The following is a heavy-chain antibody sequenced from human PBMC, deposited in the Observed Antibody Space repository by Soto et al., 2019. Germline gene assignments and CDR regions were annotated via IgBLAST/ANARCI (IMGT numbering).Heavy chain of an antibody. Sequence: ASVKVSCKASGYTFTGYYMHWGRQAPGQGLEWMGWINPNSGGTNYAQKFQGWVTMTRDTSISTAYMELSRLRSDDTAVYYCARGYYDSSGYYAFDIWGQGTMVTVSS. D-gene: IGHD3-22*01. J-gene: IGHJ3*02. CDR2: INPNSGGT. V-gene: IGHV1-2*04. CDR3: ARGYYDSSGYYAFDI. CDR1: GYTFTGYY.